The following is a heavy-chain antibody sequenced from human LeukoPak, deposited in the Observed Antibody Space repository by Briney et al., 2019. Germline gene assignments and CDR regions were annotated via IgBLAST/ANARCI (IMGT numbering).Heavy chain of an antibody. CDR3: ARDQNNWNEKDY. D-gene: IGHD1-1*01. J-gene: IGHJ4*02. CDR1: GFTFSSYS. CDR2: ISSSSSYI. V-gene: IGHV3-21*01. Sequence: PGGSLRLSCAASGFTFSSYSMNWVRQAPGKGLEWVSSISSSSSYIYYADSVKGRFTISRDNAKNSLYLQMNGLRAEDTAVYYCARDQNNWNEKDYWGQGTLVTVSS.